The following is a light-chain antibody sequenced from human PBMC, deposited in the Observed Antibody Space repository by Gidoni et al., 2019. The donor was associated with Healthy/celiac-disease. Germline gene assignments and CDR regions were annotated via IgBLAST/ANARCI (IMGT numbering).Light chain of an antibody. Sequence: DIQMPQSPSSLSASVGDRVTITRRASQSISSYLNWYQQKPGKAPKLLIYAASSLQSGVPSRFSGSGSGTDFTLTISSLQPEDFATYYCQQSYSTPWTFGQGTKVEIK. CDR1: QSISSY. CDR2: AAS. CDR3: QQSYSTPWT. J-gene: IGKJ1*01. V-gene: IGKV1-39*01.